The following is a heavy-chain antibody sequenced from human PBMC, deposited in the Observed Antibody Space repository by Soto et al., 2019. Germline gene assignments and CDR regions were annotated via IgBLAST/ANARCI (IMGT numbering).Heavy chain of an antibody. CDR1: GGSISSYY. Sequence: QVQLQESGPGLVKPSETLSLTCTVSGGSISSYYWSWIRQPPGKGLEWIGYIYYSGSTNYNPSIKSRVTIPVDTSKNQFSLKLRSVTAADPAVYYCARINWNYSEYYYYGMDVWGQGTTVTVSS. CDR2: IYYSGST. J-gene: IGHJ6*02. CDR3: ARINWNYSEYYYYGMDV. V-gene: IGHV4-59*01. D-gene: IGHD1-7*01.